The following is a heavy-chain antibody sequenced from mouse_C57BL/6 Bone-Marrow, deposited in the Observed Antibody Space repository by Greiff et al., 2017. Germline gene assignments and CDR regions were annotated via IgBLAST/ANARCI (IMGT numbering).Heavy chain of an antibody. V-gene: IGHV7-3*01. Sequence: EVHLVESGGGWVQPGGSLSLSCADSGFTFTDYYMSWVRQPPGKALEWLGFIRNKANGYTTEYSAAVKGRFTISRDNSQSILYLQMNALRAEDSATYYCARSSITGPFAYWGQGTLVTVSA. CDR2: IRNKANGYTT. CDR3: ARSSITGPFAY. D-gene: IGHD4-1*01. J-gene: IGHJ3*01. CDR1: GFTFTDYY.